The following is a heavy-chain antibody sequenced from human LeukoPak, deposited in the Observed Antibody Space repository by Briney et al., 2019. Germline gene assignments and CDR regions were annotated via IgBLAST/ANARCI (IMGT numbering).Heavy chain of an antibody. V-gene: IGHV3-21*01. Sequence: PGGSLRLSCAASGFSFISYSMSWVRQAPGKGLEWVSSISSSSDYIYHADSVKGRFTISRDNPKKSLYLQMNSLRAEDTAVYYCARGATTTRFGRFDPWGQGTLVIVSS. D-gene: IGHD4-17*01. J-gene: IGHJ5*02. CDR2: ISSSSDYI. CDR3: ARGATTTRFGRFDP. CDR1: GFSFISYS.